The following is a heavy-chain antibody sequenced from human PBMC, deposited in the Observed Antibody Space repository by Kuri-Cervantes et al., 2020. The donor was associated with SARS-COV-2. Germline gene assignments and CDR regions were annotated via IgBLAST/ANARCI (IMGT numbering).Heavy chain of an antibody. Sequence: SVKVSCKVSGGTFSSYAISWVRQAPGQGLEWMGGIIPIFGTANYAQKFQGRVTITADESTSTAYMELSSLRSEDTAVYYCARGGGGDCYIPGVLECYYMDVWGKGTTVTVSS. J-gene: IGHJ6*03. CDR1: GGTFSSYA. CDR3: ARGGGGDCYIPGVLECYYMDV. V-gene: IGHV1-69*13. D-gene: IGHD2-21*01. CDR2: IIPIFGTA.